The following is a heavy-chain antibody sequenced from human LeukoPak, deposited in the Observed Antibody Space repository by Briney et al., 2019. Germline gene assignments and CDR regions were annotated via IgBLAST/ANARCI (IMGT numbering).Heavy chain of an antibody. D-gene: IGHD3-3*01. V-gene: IGHV6-1*01. J-gene: IGHJ6*03. CDR1: GDSVSSNSAA. Sequence: SQTLSLTCAISGDSVSSNSAAWNWIRQSPSRGLEWLGRTYYRSKWYNDYAVSVKSRITINPDTSKNQFSLKLSSVTAADTAVYYCARSSGKWSGDYYYHYMDVWGRGTTVTISS. CDR3: ARSSGKWSGDYYYHYMDV. CDR2: TYYRSKWYN.